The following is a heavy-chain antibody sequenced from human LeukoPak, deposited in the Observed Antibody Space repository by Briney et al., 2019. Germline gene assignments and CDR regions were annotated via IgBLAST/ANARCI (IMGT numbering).Heavy chain of an antibody. CDR3: ARGDDFSGDH. CDR2: IHPEGNEK. D-gene: IGHD1-1*01. J-gene: IGHJ4*02. V-gene: IGHV3-7*04. CDR1: GFTFSNFW. Sequence: GGSLRLSCAVSGFTFSNFWMSWVRQAPGRGLEWVANIHPEGNEKYHVEPVKGRFTISRDNAKNLLFLQMNGLRVEDTAVYYCARGDDFSGDHWGQGTLVTVSS.